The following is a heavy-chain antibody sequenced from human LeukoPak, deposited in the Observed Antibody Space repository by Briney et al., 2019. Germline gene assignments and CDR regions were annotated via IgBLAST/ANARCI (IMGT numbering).Heavy chain of an antibody. J-gene: IGHJ5*02. V-gene: IGHV4-34*01. D-gene: IGHD3-9*01. CDR3: ARGALLRYFDWLLPDNWFDP. CDR1: GGSFSGYY. CDR2: INHSGST. Sequence: SETLSLTCAVYGGSFSGYYWSWIRQPPGKGLEWIGEINHSGSTNYNPSLKSRVTISVNTSKNQFSLKLSSVTAADTAVYYCARGALLRYFDWLLPDNWFDPWGQGTLVTVSS.